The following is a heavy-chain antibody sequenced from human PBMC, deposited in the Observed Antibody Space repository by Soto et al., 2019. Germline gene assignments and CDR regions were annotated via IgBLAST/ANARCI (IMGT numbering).Heavy chain of an antibody. CDR3: AKLGPYDSESYSFRYNWIDP. CDR1: GGTFSSYA. J-gene: IGHJ5*02. V-gene: IGHV1-69*13. D-gene: IGHD3-10*01. Sequence: ASVKVSCKASGGTFSSYAISWVRQAPGQGLEWMGGIIPIFGTANYAQKFQGRVTITADESTSTAYMELSSLRTEDTAVYHCAKLGPYDSESYSFRYNWIDPWGQGTLVTVSS. CDR2: IIPIFGTA.